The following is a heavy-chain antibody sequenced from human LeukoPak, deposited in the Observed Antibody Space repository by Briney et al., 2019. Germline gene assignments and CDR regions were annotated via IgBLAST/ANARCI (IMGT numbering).Heavy chain of an antibody. CDR2: ISYDGSNK. CDR3: ARDSNSGYYGEYFDY. D-gene: IGHD3-22*01. CDR1: GFTFSNAW. J-gene: IGHJ4*02. Sequence: PGGSLRLSCAASGFTFSNAWMSWVRQAPGKGLEWVAVISYDGSNKYYADSVKGRFTISRDNSKNTLYLQMNSLRAEDTAVYYCARDSNSGYYGEYFDYWGQGTLVTVSS. V-gene: IGHV3-30*03.